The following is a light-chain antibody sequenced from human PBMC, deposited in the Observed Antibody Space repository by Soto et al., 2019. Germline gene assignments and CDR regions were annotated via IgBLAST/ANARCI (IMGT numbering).Light chain of an antibody. J-gene: IGLJ2*01. V-gene: IGLV7-46*01. CDR2: DTN. Sequence: QTVVTQEPSLTVSPGGTVTLTCGSSTGAVTSGLHPYWFQQKPGQDPRTLIYDTNNKHSWTPARFSGSLLGGKAALTLSGGAYEGEAEYYGFLSYSGVVVFGGGTKLTVL. CDR3: FLSYSGVVV. CDR1: TGAVTSGLH.